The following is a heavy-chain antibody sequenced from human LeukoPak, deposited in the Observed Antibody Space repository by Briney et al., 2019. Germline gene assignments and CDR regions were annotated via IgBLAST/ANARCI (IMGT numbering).Heavy chain of an antibody. CDR3: AKAINWYLEGNHFDY. V-gene: IGHV3-9*01. J-gene: IGHJ4*02. CDR2: ISWNSGSI. CDR1: GFTFDDYA. D-gene: IGHD1-20*01. Sequence: SGGSLRLSCAASGFTFDDYAMHWVRQAPVKGLEWVSGISWNSGSIGYADPVKGRSTISRDNAKNSLYLQMNSLRAEDTALYYCAKAINWYLEGNHFDYWGQGTLVTVSS.